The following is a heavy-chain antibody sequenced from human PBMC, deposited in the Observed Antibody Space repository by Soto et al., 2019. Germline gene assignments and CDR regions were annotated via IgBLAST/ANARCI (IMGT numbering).Heavy chain of an antibody. D-gene: IGHD1-1*01. Sequence: EPLSLTCTVSGASISGFYWSWIRKSAGKGLEWIGRIYATGTTDYNPSLKSRVMMSVDTSKKQFCLKLRSVTAADTAVYYCVRDGTKTLRDWFDPWGQGISVTVSS. J-gene: IGHJ5*02. CDR2: IYATGTT. CDR3: VRDGTKTLRDWFDP. CDR1: GASISGFY. V-gene: IGHV4-4*07.